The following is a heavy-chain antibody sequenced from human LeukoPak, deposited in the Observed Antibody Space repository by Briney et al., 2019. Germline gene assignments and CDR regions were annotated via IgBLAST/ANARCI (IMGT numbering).Heavy chain of an antibody. D-gene: IGHD5-24*01. Sequence: YXXHXVRHAPGKGLEWVSGISWNSGSIVYADSVKGRFTISRDNAKNSLYLQMNSLRAEDTALYYCAKASSRWLQFNWFDPWGQGTLVTVSS. J-gene: IGHJ5*02. CDR3: AKASSRWLQFNWFDP. CDR2: ISWNSGSI. CDR1: YX. V-gene: IGHV3-9*01.